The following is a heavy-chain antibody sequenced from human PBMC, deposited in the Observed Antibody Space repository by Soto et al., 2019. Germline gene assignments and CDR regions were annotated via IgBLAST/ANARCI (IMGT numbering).Heavy chain of an antibody. CDR2: ITSKSGQT. CDR1: GFPFSAYN. V-gene: IGHV3-21*06. D-gene: IGHD3-16*02. CDR3: ARDLLAGQELVIPWFDP. Sequence: EVQLVESGGSLVKPGGSLRLSCVASGFPFSAYNMNWVRQAPGKGLEWISSITSKSGQTYYAESVKGRFTISRDNAKNSLYLEMNSLGAGDTAVYYCARDLLAGQELVIPWFDPWGRGTLVTVSS. J-gene: IGHJ5*02.